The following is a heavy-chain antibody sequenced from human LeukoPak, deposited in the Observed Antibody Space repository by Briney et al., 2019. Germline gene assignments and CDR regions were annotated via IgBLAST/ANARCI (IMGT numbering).Heavy chain of an antibody. CDR2: INHSGST. CDR1: GGSFSGYY. Sequence: SETLSLTCAVYGGSFSGYYWSWIRQPPGKGLEWIGEINHSGSTNYNPSLKSRVTISVDTSKNQFSLKLSSVTAADTAVYYCARAEGRVIGFWSGWFDPWGQGTLVTVSS. D-gene: IGHD3-3*01. J-gene: IGHJ5*02. CDR3: ARAEGRVIGFWSGWFDP. V-gene: IGHV4-34*01.